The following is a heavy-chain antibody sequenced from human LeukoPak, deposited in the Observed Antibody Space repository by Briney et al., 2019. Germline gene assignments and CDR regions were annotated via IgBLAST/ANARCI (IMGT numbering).Heavy chain of an antibody. Sequence: GASVKVSCKAFGYTFTGYYIHWVRQAPGQGLEWMGWINPNSGGTNYPQKFQGRVTATRDTSISTAYMELNRLRSDDTAVYYCAGRKPDSSSATCPFDYWGQGTLVTVSS. V-gene: IGHV1-2*02. CDR3: AGRKPDSSSATCPFDY. D-gene: IGHD2/OR15-2a*01. J-gene: IGHJ4*02. CDR2: INPNSGGT. CDR1: GYTFTGYY.